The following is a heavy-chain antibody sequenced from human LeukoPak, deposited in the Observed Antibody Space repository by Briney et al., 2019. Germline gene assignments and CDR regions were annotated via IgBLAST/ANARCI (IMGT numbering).Heavy chain of an antibody. CDR3: ARGRSDYGGKSTQLDP. Sequence: PSETLSLTCTVSGGSISSGDYYWSWIRQHPGKGLEWIGYIYYSGSTYYNPSLKSRVTISVDTSKNQFSLKLSSVTAADTAVYYCARGRSDYGGKSTQLDPWGQGTLVTVSS. V-gene: IGHV4-31*03. CDR2: IYYSGST. D-gene: IGHD4-23*01. CDR1: GGSISSGDYY. J-gene: IGHJ5*02.